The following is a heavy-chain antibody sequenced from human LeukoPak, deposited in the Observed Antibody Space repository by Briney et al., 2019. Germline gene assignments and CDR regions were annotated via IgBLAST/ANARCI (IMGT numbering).Heavy chain of an antibody. J-gene: IGHJ5*02. D-gene: IGHD3-22*01. CDR1: GYTFTGYY. V-gene: IGHV1-2*02. CDR2: INPNSGGT. CDR3: ARQYYNSSGLNWFDP. Sequence: ASVKVSCKASGYTFTGYYMHWVRQAPGQGLEWMGWINPNSGGTNHAQKFQGRVTMTRDTSISTAYMELSRLRSDDTAVYYCARQYYNSSGLNWFDPWGQGTLVTVSS.